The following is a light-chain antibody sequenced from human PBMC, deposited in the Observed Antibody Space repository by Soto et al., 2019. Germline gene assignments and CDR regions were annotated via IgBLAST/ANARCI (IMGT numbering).Light chain of an antibody. J-gene: IGKJ4*01. CDR3: QQSFSNVALS. Sequence: ILLTQSPSSLSASVGDRVTVICRASQNIGTFLNWYQQRPGEAPELLISGASNLQSGVPSRFSGSGSGTDFTLTISGLHPEDFATYYCQQSFSNVALSFGGGTKVAI. CDR2: GAS. CDR1: QNIGTF. V-gene: IGKV1-39*01.